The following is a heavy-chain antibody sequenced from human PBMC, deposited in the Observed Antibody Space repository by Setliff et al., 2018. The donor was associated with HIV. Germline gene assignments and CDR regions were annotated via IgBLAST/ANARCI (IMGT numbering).Heavy chain of an antibody. V-gene: IGHV3-7*01. Sequence: GGSLRLSCAASGFVFSDFWMSWARQAPGKGLEWVANINQDGSGKYYVDSVKGRFTISRDSAKDSLYLEMNSLRVEDTAVYYCARGCSSSTCSGWFDPWGQGTLVTVSS. CDR1: GFVFSDFW. CDR2: INQDGSGK. CDR3: ARGCSSSTCSGWFDP. D-gene: IGHD2-2*01. J-gene: IGHJ5*02.